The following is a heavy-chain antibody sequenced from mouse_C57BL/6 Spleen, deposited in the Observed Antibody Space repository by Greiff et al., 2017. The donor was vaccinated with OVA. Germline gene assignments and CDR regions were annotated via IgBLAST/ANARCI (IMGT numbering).Heavy chain of an antibody. CDR3: ARRNGYGYFDY. D-gene: IGHD2-2*01. J-gene: IGHJ2*01. Sequence: QVTLKECGPGILQSSQTLSLTCSFSGFSLSTSGMGVSWIRQPSGKGLEWLAHIYWDDDKRYNPSLKSRLTISKDTSRNQVFLKITSVDTADTATYYCARRNGYGYFDYWGQGTTLTVSS. CDR2: IYWDDDK. CDR1: GFSLSTSGMG. V-gene: IGHV8-12*01.